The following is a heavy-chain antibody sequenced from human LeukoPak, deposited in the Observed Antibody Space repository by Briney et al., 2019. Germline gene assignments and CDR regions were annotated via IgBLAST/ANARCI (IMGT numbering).Heavy chain of an antibody. CDR3: ARDIVAYGDHAEYFQH. V-gene: IGHV3-11*04. Sequence: GGSLRLSCAASGFTFSDYYMSWIRQAPGKGLEWVSYISSSGSTIYYADSVKGRFTISRDNSKNTLYLQMNSLRAEDTAVYYCARDIVAYGDHAEYFQHWGQGTLVTVSS. J-gene: IGHJ1*01. CDR2: ISSSGSTI. D-gene: IGHD4-17*01. CDR1: GFTFSDYY.